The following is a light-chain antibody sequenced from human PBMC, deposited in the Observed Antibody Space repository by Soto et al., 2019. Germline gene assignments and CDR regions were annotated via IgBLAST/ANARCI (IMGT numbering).Light chain of an antibody. CDR2: DAS. V-gene: IGKV1-5*01. CDR3: QQYSTYSLT. CDR1: QSVSAW. Sequence: DIQMTQSPSTLSASVGDRVTISCRASQSVSAWLAWYQQKPGNAPKLLISDASSLKSGVPSRFSGSGYVTEFTLTISSLQPEDFATYYCQQYSTYSLTFGGGTKVEIK. J-gene: IGKJ4*01.